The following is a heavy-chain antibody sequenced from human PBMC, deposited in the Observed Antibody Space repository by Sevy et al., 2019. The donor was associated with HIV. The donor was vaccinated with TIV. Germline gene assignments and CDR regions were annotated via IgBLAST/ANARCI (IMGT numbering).Heavy chain of an antibody. CDR1: GGTFSSYA. D-gene: IGHD6-13*01. Sequence: ASLKVSCKASGGTFSSYAISWVRQAPGQGLEWMGGIIPIFGTANYAQKFQGRVTITADESTSTAYLELSSLRSEDTAVYYCARDLAAAAPYYYYGMDVWGQGTTVTVSS. CDR2: IIPIFGTA. V-gene: IGHV1-69*13. CDR3: ARDLAAAAPYYYYGMDV. J-gene: IGHJ6*02.